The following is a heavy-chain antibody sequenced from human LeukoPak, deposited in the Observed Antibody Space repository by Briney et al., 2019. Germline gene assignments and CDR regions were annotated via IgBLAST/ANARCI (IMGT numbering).Heavy chain of an antibody. CDR2: INPSGTNT. CDR1: GYTFTSYY. J-gene: IGHJ4*02. V-gene: IGHV1-46*01. D-gene: IGHD2-8*02. CDR3: AREESGGYFDY. Sequence: ASVKVSCKASGYTFTSYYMHWVRQAPGQGLEWMGLINPSGTNTSYAQKFRGRVTMTRDTSTSTVYMDLSSLRSEDTAMYFCAREESGGYFDYWGQGTLVTVSS.